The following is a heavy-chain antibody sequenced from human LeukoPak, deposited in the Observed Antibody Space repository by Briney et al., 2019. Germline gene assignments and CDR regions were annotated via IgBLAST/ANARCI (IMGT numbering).Heavy chain of an antibody. Sequence: GGSLRLSCAASGFTFSNYAMGWVRQAPGKGLEWVSTISGSGGSTYYADSVKGRFTISRDNSKNTLYLQMNSLRAEDTAVYYCAKEASGHISDYFDYWGREPWSPSPQ. V-gene: IGHV3-23*01. J-gene: IGHJ4*02. CDR1: GFTFSNYA. CDR3: AKEASGHISDYFDY. D-gene: IGHD5-12*01. CDR2: ISGSGGST.